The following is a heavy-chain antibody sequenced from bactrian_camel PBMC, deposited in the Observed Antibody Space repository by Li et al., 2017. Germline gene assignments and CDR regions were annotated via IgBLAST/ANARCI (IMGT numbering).Heavy chain of an antibody. CDR3: AAREPQYGCGLTRRSFKY. Sequence: HVQLVESGGGSAQAGGSLRLSCAASGALVSNVYMGWYRQSPGKGREEVAAIDPDDGTHYAPSVKGRFAISQDNAKNTVYLQMNSLKPEDTAMYYCAAREPQYGCGLTRRSFKYWGQGTQVTVS. CDR2: IDPDDGT. D-gene: IGHD5*01. J-gene: IGHJ4*01. CDR1: GALVSNVY. V-gene: IGHV3S53*01.